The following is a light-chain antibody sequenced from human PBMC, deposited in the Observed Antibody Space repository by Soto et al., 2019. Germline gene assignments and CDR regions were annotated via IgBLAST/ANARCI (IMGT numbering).Light chain of an antibody. J-gene: IGLJ2*01. V-gene: IGLV4-69*01. CDR2: LNSDGSH. CDR1: SGHSSYA. Sequence: QLVLTQSPSASASLGASVKLTCTLSSGHSSYAIAWHQQQPEKGPRYLMKLNSDGSHSKGDGIPDRFSGSSSGAERYLTISSLQSEDEADYYCAAWDDRLSAVVFGGGTKLTVL. CDR3: AAWDDRLSAVV.